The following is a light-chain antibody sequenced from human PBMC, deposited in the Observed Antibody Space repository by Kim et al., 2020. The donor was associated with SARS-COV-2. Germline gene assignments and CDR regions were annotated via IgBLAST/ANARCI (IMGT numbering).Light chain of an antibody. V-gene: IGKV3-15*01. CDR1: QSVGTN. CDR3: QHYKTWPPYT. J-gene: IGKJ2*01. Sequence: ETVMTQSPATLSVSPGDAATLSCRATQSVGTNLAWYQQKRGQPPRLLIYATSTRATGIPARFSGSGSGTEFTLTISSLQSEDFAIYYCQHYKTWPPYTFGQGTKLEI. CDR2: ATS.